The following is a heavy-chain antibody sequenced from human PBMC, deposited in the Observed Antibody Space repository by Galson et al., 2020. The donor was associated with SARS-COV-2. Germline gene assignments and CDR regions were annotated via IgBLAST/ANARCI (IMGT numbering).Heavy chain of an antibody. J-gene: IGHJ4*02. D-gene: IGHD6-19*01. CDR3: ANEFSLYSIGPFGY. CDR1: GFSFSDST. CDR2: LRNNANSYAT. V-gene: IGHV3-73*01. Sequence: GESLKISCGASGFSFSDSTIHWVRQASGKGLEWVGRLRNNANSYATSYAASLEGRVTISRDDSKRTAYLQLHNLKIDDTATYYCANEFSLYSIGPFGYWGQGTLVTVSS.